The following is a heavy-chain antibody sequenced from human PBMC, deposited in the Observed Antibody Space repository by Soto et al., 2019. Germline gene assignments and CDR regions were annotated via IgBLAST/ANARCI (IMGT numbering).Heavy chain of an antibody. J-gene: IGHJ6*02. V-gene: IGHV1-18*01. Sequence: QLVQSGAEVKKPGASVKVSCKASGYSFTNYDISWVRQAPGQGIEWMAWISAHNGNKHYAEKFQGRVSTTTDTSTSTAYMEVRTLKTDDTAVYYCARGLLAYFGMDVWGQGTTVTVS. CDR2: ISAHNGNK. CDR3: ARGLLAYFGMDV. CDR1: GYSFTNYD. D-gene: IGHD1-26*01.